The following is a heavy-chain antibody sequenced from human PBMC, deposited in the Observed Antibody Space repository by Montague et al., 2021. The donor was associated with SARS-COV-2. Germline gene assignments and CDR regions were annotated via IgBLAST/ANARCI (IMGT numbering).Heavy chain of an antibody. J-gene: IGHJ6*02. CDR3: ARRTTNYYYGLDV. V-gene: IGHV4-59*08. D-gene: IGHD2-8*01. CDR2: MYYDRST. CDR1: GGSISSYH. Sequence: SETLSLTCSISGGSISSYHWYWIRQPQRKGLELIGNMYYDRSTNNNHSFTLRVTISIDTSKNQFYLNLRSVAAADAAVYYCARRTTNYYYGLDVWGQGTTVSFSS.